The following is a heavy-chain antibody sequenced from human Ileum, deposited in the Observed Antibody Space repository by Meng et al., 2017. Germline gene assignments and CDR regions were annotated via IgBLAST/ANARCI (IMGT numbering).Heavy chain of an antibody. CDR2: IYQVGST. D-gene: IGHD2/OR15-2a*01. V-gene: IGHV4-39*07. CDR1: SGSFTNNNYY. CDR3: ASSTSGPELNY. J-gene: IGHJ4*02. Sequence: QLRLQESGPGLVKPSETLSRRCRVSSGSFTNNNYYWVWIRRPPGKGLEWIGSIYQVGSTNYNPSLKSRVTIFVDTSKNQFSLKLTSVTAADTAVYYCASSTSGPELNYWGQGTLVTVSS.